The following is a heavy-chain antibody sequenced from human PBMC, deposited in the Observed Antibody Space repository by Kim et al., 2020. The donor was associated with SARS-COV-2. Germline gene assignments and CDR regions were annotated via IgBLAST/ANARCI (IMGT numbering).Heavy chain of an antibody. V-gene: IGHV1-69*13. CDR1: GGTFSSYA. Sequence: SVKVSCKASGGTFSSYAISWVRQAPGQGLEWMGGIIPIFGTANYAQKFQGRVTITADESTSTAYMELSSLRSEDTAVYYCARAFVVVPWYYYYYGMDVWGQGTTVTVSS. D-gene: IGHD2-15*01. CDR3: ARAFVVVPWYYYYYGMDV. J-gene: IGHJ6*02. CDR2: IIPIFGTA.